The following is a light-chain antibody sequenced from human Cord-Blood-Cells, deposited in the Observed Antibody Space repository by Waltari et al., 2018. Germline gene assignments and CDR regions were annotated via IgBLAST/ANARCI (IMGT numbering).Light chain of an antibody. CDR3: QQRSNWPLT. J-gene: IGKJ4*01. CDR2: DAS. V-gene: IGKV3-11*01. CDR1: QSVSSY. Sequence: EIVLTQSPANLSLSPGERTPLSCRASQSVSSYLAWYQQKPGQAPRLLIYDASNRATGIPARFSGSGSGTDFTLTISSLEPEDFAVYYCQQRSNWPLTFGGGTKVEIK.